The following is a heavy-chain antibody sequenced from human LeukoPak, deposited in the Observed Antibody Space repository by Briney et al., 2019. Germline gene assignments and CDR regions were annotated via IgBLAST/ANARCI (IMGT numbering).Heavy chain of an antibody. V-gene: IGHV3-20*04. CDR2: INWIGGST. CDR1: GFIFGDYG. J-gene: IGHJ4*02. CDR3: AREISGEGFDY. D-gene: IGHD7-27*01. Sequence: GGSLRLSCAASGFIFGDYGMSWVRQAPGKGLEWVSGINWIGGSTGYADSVKGRFTISRDNAKNSLYLQMNGLRAEDTAVYYCAREISGEGFDYWGQGTLVTVSS.